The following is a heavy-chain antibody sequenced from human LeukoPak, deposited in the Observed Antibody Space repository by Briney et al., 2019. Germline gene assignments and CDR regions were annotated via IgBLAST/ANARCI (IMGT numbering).Heavy chain of an antibody. V-gene: IGHV4-31*03. CDR1: GGSISSGGYY. CDR3: ARERWSSGTDY. D-gene: IGHD3-22*01. J-gene: IGHJ4*02. CDR2: IYYSGST. Sequence: PSQTLSLTCTVSGGSISSGGYYWSWIRQHPGKGLEWIGYIYYSGSTYYNPSLKSRATISVDTSKNQFSLKLSSVTAADTAVYYCARERWSSGTDYWGQGTLVTVSS.